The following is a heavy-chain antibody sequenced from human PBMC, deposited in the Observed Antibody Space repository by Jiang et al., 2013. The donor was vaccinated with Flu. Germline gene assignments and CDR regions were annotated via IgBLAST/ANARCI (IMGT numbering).Heavy chain of an antibody. D-gene: IGHD1-26*01. CDR2: VYYSGDT. J-gene: IGHJ5*02. Sequence: LLKPSETLSLTCTVSGVSVRNFYWSWLRQSPGKGLEWIGYVYYSGDTNYNPSLKSRVTMSVDTSKNQFSLNLSSVTAADTAVYYCARRPSAWPYNWFDPWGQGTLVIVSS. V-gene: IGHV4-59*08. CDR3: ARRPSAWPYNWFDP. CDR1: GVSVRNFY.